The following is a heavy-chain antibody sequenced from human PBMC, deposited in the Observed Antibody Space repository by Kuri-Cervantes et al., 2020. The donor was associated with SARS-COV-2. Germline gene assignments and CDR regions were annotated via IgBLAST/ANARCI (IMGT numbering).Heavy chain of an antibody. CDR3: VRDVLTMVGVVTEWFDP. CDR1: GGSLSGHY. CDR2: MYHTGIN. D-gene: IGHD3-22*01. V-gene: IGHV4-59*11. Sequence: GSLRLSCTVSGGSLSGHYWSWVRQPPGKGLEWIGSMYHTGINYLNPSLKSRVTISIDTSKNQFSLTLTSVTAADTAMYFCVRDVLTMVGVVTEWFDPWGQGTLVTVSS. J-gene: IGHJ5*02.